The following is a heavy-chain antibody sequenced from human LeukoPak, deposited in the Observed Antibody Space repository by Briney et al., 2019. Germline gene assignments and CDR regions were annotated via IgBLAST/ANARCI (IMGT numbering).Heavy chain of an antibody. J-gene: IGHJ4*02. D-gene: IGHD3-22*01. CDR1: GFTSSSSA. Sequence: PGGSLRLSCAASGFTSSSSAMSWVRQVPGKGLEWVSGISASGGSTSYADSVKGRFTISRDNAKNTVYLQMNSLRVEDTAVYYCARVYETNGYLYWGQGSLVTVSS. CDR2: ISASGGST. V-gene: IGHV3-23*01. CDR3: ARVYETNGYLY.